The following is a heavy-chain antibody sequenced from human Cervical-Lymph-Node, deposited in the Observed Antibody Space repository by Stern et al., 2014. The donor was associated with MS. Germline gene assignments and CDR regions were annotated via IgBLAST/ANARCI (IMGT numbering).Heavy chain of an antibody. CDR1: GFTFDDYA. CDR2: ISWNSGSI. V-gene: IGHV3-9*01. CDR3: AKAGYDILTGYIYYFDY. Sequence: EVQLVESGGGLVQPGRSLRLSCAASGFTFDDYAMHWVRQAPGKGLEWVSGISWNSGSIGYADSVKGRFTISRDNAKNSLYMQMNSLRAEDTALYYCAKAGYDILTGYIYYFDYWGQGTLVTVSS. J-gene: IGHJ4*02. D-gene: IGHD3-9*01.